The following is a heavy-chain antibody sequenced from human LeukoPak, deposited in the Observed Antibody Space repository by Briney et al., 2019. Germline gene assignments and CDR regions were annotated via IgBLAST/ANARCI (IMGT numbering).Heavy chain of an antibody. J-gene: IGHJ4*02. CDR3: ARDTGRALYYFDY. D-gene: IGHD1-14*01. V-gene: IGHV3-23*01. Sequence: PGGSLRLSCAASGFTFSSYAMSWVRQAPGKGLEWVSAISGSGGSTYYADSVKGRFTISRDNSKNTLYLQMNSLRAEDTAVYYCARDTGRALYYFDYWGQGTLVTVSS. CDR1: GFTFSSYA. CDR2: ISGSGGST.